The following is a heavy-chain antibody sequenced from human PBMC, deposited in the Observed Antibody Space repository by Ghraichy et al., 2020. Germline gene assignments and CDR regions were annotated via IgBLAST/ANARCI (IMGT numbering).Heavy chain of an antibody. CDR3: ANYLCGDDSCYRNFDY. V-gene: IGHV3-23*01. Sequence: GESLNISCAASGFTFSSYAMTWVRQAPGRGLEWVSSISRDGKSMSYADSVKGRFTISRDNSKNTLFLQMNSLRGEDTALYYCANYLCGDDSCYRNFDYWGRGTLVTVSS. CDR2: ISRDGKSM. D-gene: IGHD2-21*02. J-gene: IGHJ4*02. CDR1: GFTFSSYA.